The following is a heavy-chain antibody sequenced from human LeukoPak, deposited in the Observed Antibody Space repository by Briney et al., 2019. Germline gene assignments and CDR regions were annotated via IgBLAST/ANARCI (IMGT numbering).Heavy chain of an antibody. CDR3: ARDGDEYQLLPHDAFDI. V-gene: IGHV3-7*01. Sequence: GGSLRLSCAASGFTFSSSSMNWVRQAPGKGLEWVANIKQDGSGKYYVDSVKGRFTISRDNAKNSLYLQMNSLRAEDTAVYYCARDGDEYQLLPHDAFDIWGQGTMVTVSS. D-gene: IGHD2-2*01. CDR2: IKQDGSGK. CDR1: GFTFSSSS. J-gene: IGHJ3*02.